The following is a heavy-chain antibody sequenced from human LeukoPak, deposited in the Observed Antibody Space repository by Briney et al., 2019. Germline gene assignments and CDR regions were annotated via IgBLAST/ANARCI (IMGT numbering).Heavy chain of an antibody. CDR3: ARGRNGPFDY. CDR2: INTDGSTT. Sequence: PGGSLRLSCAASGFTFSSYWMHWVRQVPGKGLVWVSRINTDGSTTTYADSVKGRFTVSRDNAKSTLYLQMGSLRAEDTAMYYCARGRNGPFDYWGQGTLVTVSS. J-gene: IGHJ4*02. V-gene: IGHV3-74*01. CDR1: GFTFSSYW. D-gene: IGHD4-11*01.